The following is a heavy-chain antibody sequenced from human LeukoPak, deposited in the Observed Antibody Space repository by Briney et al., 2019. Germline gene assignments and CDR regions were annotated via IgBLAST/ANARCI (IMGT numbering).Heavy chain of an antibody. D-gene: IGHD6-13*01. V-gene: IGHV4-59*08. Sequence: SETLSLTCTVSGGSISSYYWSWIRQPPGKGLEWIGYIYYSGSTNYNPSLKSRVTISVDTSKNQFSLKLSSVTAADTAVYYCARQQTIAAAGTRYYGVDVWGQGTTVTVSS. J-gene: IGHJ6*02. CDR1: GGSISSYY. CDR3: ARQQTIAAAGTRYYGVDV. CDR2: IYYSGST.